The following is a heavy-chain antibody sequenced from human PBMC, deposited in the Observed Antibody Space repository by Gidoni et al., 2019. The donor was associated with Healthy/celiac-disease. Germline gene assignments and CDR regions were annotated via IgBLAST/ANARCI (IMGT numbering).Heavy chain of an antibody. CDR2: ISWNSGSI. Sequence: EVQLVESGGGLVQPGRSLRLSCAASVFTFDYYAMHWVRQAPGKGLEGVSGISWNSGSIGYADSVKGRFTISRDNAKNSLYLQMNSLRAEDTALYYCAKDATYSSGWWDWYFDLWGRGTLVTVSS. CDR1: VFTFDYYA. J-gene: IGHJ2*01. CDR3: AKDATYSSGWWDWYFDL. V-gene: IGHV3-9*01. D-gene: IGHD6-19*01.